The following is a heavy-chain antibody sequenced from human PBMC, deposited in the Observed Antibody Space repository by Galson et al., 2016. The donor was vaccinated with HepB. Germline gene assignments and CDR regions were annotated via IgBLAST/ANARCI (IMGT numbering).Heavy chain of an antibody. CDR1: GFTFSRYW. Sequence: SLRLSCAASGFTFSRYWMSWVRQAPGKGLEWVANIKEDASEKYYVDSVKGRFTISRDNAENSVYLQMNSLRAEDTAVYYCARDPGGYGFIDSWGQGTLVTVSS. CDR2: IKEDASEK. J-gene: IGHJ4*02. D-gene: IGHD5-12*01. CDR3: ARDPGGYGFIDS. V-gene: IGHV3-7*01.